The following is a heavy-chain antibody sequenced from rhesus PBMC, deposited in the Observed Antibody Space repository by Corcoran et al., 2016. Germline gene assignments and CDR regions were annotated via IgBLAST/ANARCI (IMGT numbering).Heavy chain of an antibody. CDR2: IDTSDSDT. J-gene: IGHJ4*01. CDR3: ATYGSGYYRS. CDR1: GYSFTSYW. Sequence: EVQLVQSGAEVKRPGESLQISCKTSGYSFTSYWISWVRQMPGKGLEWMGAIDTSDSDTRYSPSFQGQVTISADKSISTAYLQWSSLKASDSATYYCATYGSGYYRSWGQGVLVTVSS. V-gene: IGHV5-2*01. D-gene: IGHD3-28*01.